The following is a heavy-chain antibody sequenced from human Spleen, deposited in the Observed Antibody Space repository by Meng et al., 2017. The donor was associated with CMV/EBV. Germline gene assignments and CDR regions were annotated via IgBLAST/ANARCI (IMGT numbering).Heavy chain of an antibody. D-gene: IGHD1-26*01. CDR2: IYYSGST. CDR1: GGSVSSGSYY. Sequence: ESLKISCTVSGGSVSSGSYYWSWIRQPPGKGLEWIGYIYYSGSTNYNPSLKSRVTISVDTSKNQFSLKLSSVTAADTAVYYCARGFLRGSSQCYYYGMDVWGQGTTVTVSS. CDR3: ARGFLRGSSQCYYYGMDV. V-gene: IGHV4-61*01. J-gene: IGHJ6*02.